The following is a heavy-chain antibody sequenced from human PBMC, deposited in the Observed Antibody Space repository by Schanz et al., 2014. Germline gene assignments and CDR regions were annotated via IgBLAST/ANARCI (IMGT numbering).Heavy chain of an antibody. CDR1: GFTFSTYA. CDR3: VNSAARGVWESHGAS. V-gene: IGHV3-23*01. J-gene: IGHJ5*02. Sequence: EVQLLDSGGGLVQPGGSLRLSCAASGFTFSTYAMSWVRQAPGKGLEWVSAISGSGGSTYYADSVKGRFTISRHNSQHNLLLPFPTDALQILSAWCRVNSAARGVWESHGASWGQGILVTVSS. D-gene: IGHD2-8*01. CDR2: ISGSGGST.